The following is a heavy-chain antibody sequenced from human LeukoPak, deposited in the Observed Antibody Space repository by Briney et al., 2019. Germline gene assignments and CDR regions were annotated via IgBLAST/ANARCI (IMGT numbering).Heavy chain of an antibody. CDR1: GYTFTSYD. D-gene: IGHD6-13*01. V-gene: IGHV1-8*01. CDR2: MNPNSGNT. Sequence: ASVKVSCKASGYTFTSYDINWVRQATGQGLEWMGWMNPNSGNTGYAQKFQGRVTITRDTSISTAYMELSRLRSDDTAVYYCARKQQLKKIEYFQHWGQGTLVTVSS. J-gene: IGHJ1*01. CDR3: ARKQQLKKIEYFQH.